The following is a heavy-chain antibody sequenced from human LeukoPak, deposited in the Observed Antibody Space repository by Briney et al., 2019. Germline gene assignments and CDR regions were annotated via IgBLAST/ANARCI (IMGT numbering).Heavy chain of an antibody. CDR3: AREWNYYDSSGYLVY. V-gene: IGHV1-2*02. D-gene: IGHD3-22*01. CDR2: INPNSGGT. Sequence: ASVKVSCKASGYTFTSYGISWVRQAPGQGLEWMGWINPNSGGTNYAQKFQGRVTMTRDTSISTAYMELSRLRSDDTAVYYCAREWNYYDSSGYLVYWGQGTLVTVSS. J-gene: IGHJ4*02. CDR1: GYTFTSYG.